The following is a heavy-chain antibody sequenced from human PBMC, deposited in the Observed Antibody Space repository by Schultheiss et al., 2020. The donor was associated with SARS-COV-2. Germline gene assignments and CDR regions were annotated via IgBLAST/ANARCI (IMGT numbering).Heavy chain of an antibody. CDR2: ISSSSSYI. CDR3: ARSSHYGMDV. Sequence: GGSLRLSCAASGFTFSSHAMSWVRQAPGKGLEWVSSISSSSSYIYYADSVKGRFTIPRDNAKNSLYLQMNSLRAEDTAVYYCARSSHYGMDVWGQGTTVTVSS. J-gene: IGHJ6*02. D-gene: IGHD6-13*01. CDR1: GFTFSSHA. V-gene: IGHV3-21*01.